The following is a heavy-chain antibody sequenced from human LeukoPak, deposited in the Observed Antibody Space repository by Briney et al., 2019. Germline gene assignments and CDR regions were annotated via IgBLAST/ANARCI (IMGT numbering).Heavy chain of an antibody. CDR2: IYTSGTT. J-gene: IGHJ6*03. V-gene: IGHV4-61*02. D-gene: IGHD6-6*01. Sequence: SETLSLTCTVSGGSVRRGNYYWTWIRQPAGSGLEWIGRIYTSGTTDYNPSLRTRVTITVDASRNQFSLNLSSVTAADTAVYYCARWSGSVTARNYYYYMDVWGEGTTVTVSS. CDR1: GGSVRRGNYY. CDR3: ARWSGSVTARNYYYYMDV.